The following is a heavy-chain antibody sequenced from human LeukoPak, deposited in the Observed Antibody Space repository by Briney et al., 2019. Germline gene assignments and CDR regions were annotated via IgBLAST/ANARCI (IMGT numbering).Heavy chain of an antibody. CDR2: IIPIFGIV. J-gene: IGHJ3*02. D-gene: IGHD2-15*01. Sequence: SVKVSCKASGGTFGSYSVSWVRQAPGQGLQWMGGIIPIFGIVNLAQKFQGRVTITAGKSTSTAYMELNSLTSDDTAMYYCARGWDCSGGSCFSWGTFDIWGQGTMVTVSS. V-gene: IGHV1-69*10. CDR1: GGTFGSYS. CDR3: ARGWDCSGGSCFSWGTFDI.